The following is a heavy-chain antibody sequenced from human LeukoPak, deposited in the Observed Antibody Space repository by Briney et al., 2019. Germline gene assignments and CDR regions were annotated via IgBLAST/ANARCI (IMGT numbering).Heavy chain of an antibody. V-gene: IGHV4-61*02. J-gene: IGHJ3*02. Sequence: SQTLSLTCTVSGGSISSGSYYWSWIRQPAGKGLEWIGRIYTSGSTNYNPSLKSRVTMSVDTSKNQFSLKLSSVTAADTAVYYCAPYSSSWAAFDIWGQGTMVTVSS. D-gene: IGHD6-13*01. CDR1: GGSISSGSYY. CDR2: IYTSGST. CDR3: APYSSSWAAFDI.